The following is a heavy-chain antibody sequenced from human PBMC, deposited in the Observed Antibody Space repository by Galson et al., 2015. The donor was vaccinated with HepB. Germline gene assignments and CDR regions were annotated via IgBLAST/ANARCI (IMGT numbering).Heavy chain of an antibody. CDR1: GFTVSSNY. CDR3: ARAAAGTGDAFDI. CDR2: IYSGGST. J-gene: IGHJ3*02. V-gene: IGHV3-53*04. D-gene: IGHD6-13*01. Sequence: SLRLSCAASGFTVSSNYMSWVRQAPGKGLEWVSVIYSGGSTYYADSVKGRFTISRHNSKNTLYLQMNSLRAEDTAVYYCARAAAGTGDAFDIWGQGTMVTVSS.